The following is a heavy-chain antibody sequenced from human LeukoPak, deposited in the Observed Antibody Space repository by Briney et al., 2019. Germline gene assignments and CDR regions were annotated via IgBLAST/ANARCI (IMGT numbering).Heavy chain of an antibody. Sequence: SGPTLVKPTQTLTLTCTFSGFSLRTSGVGVGWIRQPPGKALEWLAVIYWDDDKRYSPSLKSRLTITKDTSKNQVVLTMTNMDPVDTATCYCAHRPAVRSGSTWGYYFKYWGQGTLVTVSS. CDR1: GFSLRTSGVG. CDR2: IYWDDDK. J-gene: IGHJ4*02. V-gene: IGHV2-5*02. D-gene: IGHD3-10*01. CDR3: AHRPAVRSGSTWGYYFKY.